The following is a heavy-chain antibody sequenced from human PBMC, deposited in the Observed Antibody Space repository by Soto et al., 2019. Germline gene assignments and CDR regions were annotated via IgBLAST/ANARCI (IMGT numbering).Heavy chain of an antibody. V-gene: IGHV1-3*01. CDR2: INAGNGNT. CDR3: ARELYSSWDFDY. CDR1: GYTFTSYA. Sequence: QVQLVQSGAEVKKPGASVKVSCKASGYTFTSYAMHWVRQAPGQRLEWMGWINAGNGNTKYSQKFQGRVTITRDTSASTAYMELSSLRSEDPAVSYCARELYSSWDFDYWCQGTLVTVSS. J-gene: IGHJ4*02. D-gene: IGHD6-13*01.